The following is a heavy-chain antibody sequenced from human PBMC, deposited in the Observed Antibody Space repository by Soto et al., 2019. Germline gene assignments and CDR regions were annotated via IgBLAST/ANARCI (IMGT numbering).Heavy chain of an antibody. CDR3: AKHYDNWDYYCGMDV. J-gene: IGHJ6*02. Sequence: QVQLVQSGAEVKKPGSSVKVSCKASGGTFSSYAISWVRQAPGQGLEWMGGIIPIFGTADYAQKFQGRVTITADESTSTAYMELNSLRSEDTAVYYCAKHYDNWDYYCGMDVWGQGTTVTVSS. D-gene: IGHD3-22*01. CDR2: IIPIFGTA. CDR1: GGTFSSYA. V-gene: IGHV1-69*12.